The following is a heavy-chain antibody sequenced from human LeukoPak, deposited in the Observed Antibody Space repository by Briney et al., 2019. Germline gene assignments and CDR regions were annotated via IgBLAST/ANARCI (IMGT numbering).Heavy chain of an antibody. V-gene: IGHV1-18*01. CDR3: ARGTRDSFWSGYSHYFDY. CDR1: GYTFTSYG. J-gene: IGHJ4*02. Sequence: ASVKVSCKASGYTFTSYGISWVRQAPGQGLEWMGWISAYNGNTNYAQKLQGRVTMTTDTSTSTAYMELRSLRSVDTVVYYCARGTRDSFWSGYSHYFDYWGQGTLVTVSS. CDR2: ISAYNGNT. D-gene: IGHD3-3*01.